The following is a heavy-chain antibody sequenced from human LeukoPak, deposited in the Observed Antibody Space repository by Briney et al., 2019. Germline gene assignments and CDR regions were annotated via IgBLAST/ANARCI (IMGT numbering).Heavy chain of an antibody. J-gene: IGHJ3*02. D-gene: IGHD3-22*01. CDR3: ASSAYYYDSSGYYILGAFDI. CDR1: GFTFTSSA. V-gene: IGHV1-58*02. CDR2: IVVGSGNT. Sequence: ASVKVSCKASGFTFTSSAMQWVRQARGQRLEWIGWIVVGSGNTNYAQKFQERVTITRDMSTSTAYMELSSLRSEDTAVYYCASSAYYYDSSGYYILGAFDIWGQGTMVTVSS.